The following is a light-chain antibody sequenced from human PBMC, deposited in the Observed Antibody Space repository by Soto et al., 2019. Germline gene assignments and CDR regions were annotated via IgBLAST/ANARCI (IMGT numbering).Light chain of an antibody. CDR2: AAS. V-gene: IGKV3-20*01. CDR3: HQYDKAPQT. CDR1: QYMTRTY. Sequence: EIVLTQSPGTLSLSPGERATLSRRASQYMTRTYIAWYQQKPGQAPRLLIYAASNRATGIPDKFSGSGSGTDYSLTITSLEPEDSAVYYCHQYDKAPQTFGQGTKVEIK. J-gene: IGKJ2*01.